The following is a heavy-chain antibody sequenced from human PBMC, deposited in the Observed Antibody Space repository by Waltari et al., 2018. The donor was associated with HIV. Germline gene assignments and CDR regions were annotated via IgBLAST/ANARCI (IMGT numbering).Heavy chain of an antibody. J-gene: IGHJ4*02. V-gene: IGHV3-33*03. CDR3: VKDDSSGYYYMGDY. Sequence: QVQLVESGGGVVQPGRSLRLSCAASGFIFSDVGMHWVRQAPGKGLEWVALVWYDGSKKYYADLVKGRFTISRDNSKNTLYLQMNSLRGEDTAMYYCVKDDSSGYYYMGDYWGLGTLVTVS. D-gene: IGHD3-22*01. CDR2: VWYDGSKK. CDR1: GFIFSDVG.